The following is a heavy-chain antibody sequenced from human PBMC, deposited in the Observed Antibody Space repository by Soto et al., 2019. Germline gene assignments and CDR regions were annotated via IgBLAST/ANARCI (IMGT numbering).Heavy chain of an antibody. CDR1: GFTVSSNY. V-gene: IGHV3-66*01. CDR2: IYSGGST. CDR3: ARDHTQDYGDLYYFDY. J-gene: IGHJ4*02. Sequence: GGSLRLSCAASGFTVSSNYMSWVRQAPGKGLEWVSVIYSGGSTYYADSVKGRFTISRDNSKNTLYLQMNSLRAEDTAVYYCARDHTQDYGDLYYFDYWGQGTLVTVSS. D-gene: IGHD4-17*01.